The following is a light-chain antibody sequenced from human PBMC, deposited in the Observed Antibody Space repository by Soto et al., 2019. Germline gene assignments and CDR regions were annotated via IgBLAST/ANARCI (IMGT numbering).Light chain of an antibody. Sequence: DIQMTQSPSSLSASVGDRVTITCRASQNIRYYLNWYQQKPGRAPKLLIYSASSLQSGVPSRFSGSGSGTDFTLTISSLQPGDFATYYCQHYNTYPWTFGHGTKVDIK. CDR1: QNIRYY. CDR2: SAS. V-gene: IGKV1-39*01. J-gene: IGKJ1*01. CDR3: QHYNTYPWT.